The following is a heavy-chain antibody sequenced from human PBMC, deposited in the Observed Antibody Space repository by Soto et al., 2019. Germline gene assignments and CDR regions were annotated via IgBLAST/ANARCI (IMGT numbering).Heavy chain of an antibody. D-gene: IGHD3-10*01. CDR1: GGSISSSNW. CDR2: IYHSGST. Sequence: QVQLQESGPGLVKPSGTLSLTCAVSGGSISSSNWWSWVRQPPGKGLEWIGEIYHSGSTNYNPSLKSRVTISVDKSKNQFSLKLSSVTAADTAVYYCARGGPAANSGLLWFGELLGRNWFDPWGQGTLVTVSS. J-gene: IGHJ5*02. CDR3: ARGGPAANSGLLWFGELLGRNWFDP. V-gene: IGHV4-4*02.